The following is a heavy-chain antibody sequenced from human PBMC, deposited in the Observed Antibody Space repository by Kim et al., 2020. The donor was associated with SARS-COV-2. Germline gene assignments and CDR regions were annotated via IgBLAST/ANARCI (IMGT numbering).Heavy chain of an antibody. D-gene: IGHD3-10*01. CDR3: ARTHRIRGVIAYYGMDV. CDR1: GFSLSTNGMY. CDR2: IDWDDDK. V-gene: IGHV2-70*01. J-gene: IGHJ6*02. Sequence: SGPTLVNPTQSLTLTCTLSGFSLSTNGMYVSWIRQPPGKALEWLALIDWDDDKYYSTSLKTRLTISKDTPKNQVVLTVTNMDTVDTATYYCARTHRIRGVIAYYGMDVWGQGTTVTVSS.